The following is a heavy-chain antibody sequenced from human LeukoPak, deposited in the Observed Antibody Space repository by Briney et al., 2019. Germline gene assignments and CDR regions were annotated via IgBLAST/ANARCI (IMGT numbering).Heavy chain of an antibody. CDR2: IKQDGSDK. D-gene: IGHD4-17*01. J-gene: IGHJ4*02. CDR3: ATLDYGDYSPFDY. V-gene: IGHV3-7*01. CDR1: GFTFSNNW. Sequence: GGSLRLSCAVSGFTFSNNWMNWVRQAPGKGLEWVANIKQDGSDKNYVDSVKGRFTISRDNAKNSLYLQMNSLRAEDTAVYCCATLDYGDYSPFDYWGQGTLVTVSS.